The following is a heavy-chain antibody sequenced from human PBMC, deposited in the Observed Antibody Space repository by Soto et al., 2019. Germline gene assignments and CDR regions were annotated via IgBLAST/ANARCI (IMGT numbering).Heavy chain of an antibody. V-gene: IGHV1-69*01. CDR3: ARANGYCSSTSCIYYFDY. J-gene: IGHJ4*02. CDR1: GGTFSSYA. CDR2: IIPIFGTA. D-gene: IGHD2-2*01. Sequence: QVQLVQSGAEVKKPGSSVKVSCKASGGTFSSYAISWVRQAPGQGLEWMGGIIPIFGTANYAQKFQGRVTITADEATSTAYMELSSLRSEDTAVYYCARANGYCSSTSCIYYFDYWGQGTLVTVSS.